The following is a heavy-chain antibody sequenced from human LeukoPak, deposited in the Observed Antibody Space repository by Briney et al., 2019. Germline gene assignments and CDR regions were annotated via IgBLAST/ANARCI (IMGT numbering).Heavy chain of an antibody. CDR1: GFTFSSSS. V-gene: IGHV3-21*01. D-gene: IGHD6-13*01. CDR3: ARVAVAAAGTDY. CDR2: ISSNNDYI. J-gene: IGHJ4*02. Sequence: GGSLRLSCAASGFTFSSSSMNWVRQAPGKGLEWVSSISSNNDYIYYADSVKGRFTISRDNAKNSLFLQMNSLRAEDTAVYYCARVAVAAAGTDYWGQGTLVTVSS.